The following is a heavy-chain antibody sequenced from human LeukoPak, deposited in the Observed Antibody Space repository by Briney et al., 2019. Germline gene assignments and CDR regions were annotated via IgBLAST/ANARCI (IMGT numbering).Heavy chain of an antibody. J-gene: IGHJ4*02. CDR3: ARGSDILPGYYNLDY. CDR2: ISSSSSYI. V-gene: IGHV3-21*01. Sequence: PGGSLRLSCAASGFTFSSYSMNWVRQAPGKGLEWVSSISSSSSYIYYADSVKGRFTISRDNAKNSLYLQMNSLRAEDTAVYYCARGSDILPGYYNLDYWGQGTLVTVSS. CDR1: GFTFSSYS. D-gene: IGHD3-9*01.